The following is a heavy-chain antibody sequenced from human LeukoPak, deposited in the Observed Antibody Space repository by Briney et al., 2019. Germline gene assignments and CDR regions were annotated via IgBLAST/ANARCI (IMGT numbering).Heavy chain of an antibody. CDR2: INAGNGNT. D-gene: IGHD1-26*01. CDR1: GYTFTSYA. V-gene: IGHV1-3*01. Sequence: ASVKVSCKASGYTFTSYAMHWVRQAPGQRLEWMGWINAGNGNTKYSQKFQGRVTITRDTSASTVYMELSSLRSEDTAVYYCASGSGGSYSGDFDYWGQGTLVTVS. CDR3: ASGSGGSYSGDFDY. J-gene: IGHJ4*02.